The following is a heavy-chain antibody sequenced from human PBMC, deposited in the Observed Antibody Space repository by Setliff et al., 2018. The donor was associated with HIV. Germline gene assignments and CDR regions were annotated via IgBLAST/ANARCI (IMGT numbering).Heavy chain of an antibody. CDR2: INSDGSVT. Sequence: LRLSCVASGFPFSDYWMHWVRQTPGKGLVRVSRINSDGSVTNYADSVKGRFTISRDNAKNTVYLQMDSLRDEDTAVYYCARADPLGEQVWSLQYFHLWGQGTLVTVSS. D-gene: IGHD3-10*01. CDR1: GFPFSDYW. J-gene: IGHJ1*01. V-gene: IGHV3-74*01. CDR3: ARADPLGEQVWSLQYFHL.